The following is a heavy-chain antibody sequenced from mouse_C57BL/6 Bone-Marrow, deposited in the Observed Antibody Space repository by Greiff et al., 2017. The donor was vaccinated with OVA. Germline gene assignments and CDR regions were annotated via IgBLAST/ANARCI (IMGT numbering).Heavy chain of an antibody. CDR1: GFTFTDYY. CDR3: ASLFLGWFPYYYAMDY. J-gene: IGHJ4*01. Sequence: DVKLQESGPVLVKPGPSVKISCKASGFTFTDYYMHWVKQSHGKSLEWIGLVYPYNGGTSYNQKFKGKATLTVDTSSSTAYMELNSLTSEDSAVYYCASLFLGWFPYYYAMDYWGQGTSVTVSS. D-gene: IGHD2-3*01. V-gene: IGHV1-36*01. CDR2: VYPYNGGT.